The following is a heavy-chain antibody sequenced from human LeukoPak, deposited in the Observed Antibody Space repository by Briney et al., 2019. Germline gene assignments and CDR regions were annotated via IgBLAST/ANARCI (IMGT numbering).Heavy chain of an antibody. J-gene: IGHJ3*02. CDR3: ARDGWELYDAFDI. CDR1: GFTFSSYA. D-gene: IGHD1-26*01. V-gene: IGHV3-7*01. Sequence: GGSLRLSCAASGFTFSSYAMSWVRQAPGKGLEWVANIKQDGSEKYYVDSVKGRFTISRDNAKNSLYLQMNSLRAEDTAVYYCARDGWELYDAFDIWGQGTMVTVSS. CDR2: IKQDGSEK.